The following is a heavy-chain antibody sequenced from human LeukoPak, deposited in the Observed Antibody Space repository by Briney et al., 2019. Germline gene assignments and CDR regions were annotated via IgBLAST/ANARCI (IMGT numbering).Heavy chain of an antibody. D-gene: IGHD6-13*01. CDR2: IYTSGST. Sequence: PSETLSLTCTVSGGSISSSSYYWTWIRQPAGKGLEWIGRIYTSGSTNYNPSLKSRVTMSVDTSKNQFSLKLSSVTAADTAVYYCARGSTYSSKWYSGYYYYMDVWGKGTTVTISS. V-gene: IGHV4-61*02. J-gene: IGHJ6*03. CDR3: ARGSTYSSKWYSGYYYYMDV. CDR1: GGSISSSSYY.